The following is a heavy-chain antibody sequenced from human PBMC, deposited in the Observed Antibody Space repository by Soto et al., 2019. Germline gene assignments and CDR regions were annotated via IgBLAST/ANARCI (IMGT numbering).Heavy chain of an antibody. D-gene: IGHD5-12*01. CDR3: ARIVATTQLHFDY. V-gene: IGHV5-51*01. CDR1: SYW. J-gene: IGHJ4*02. Sequence: SYWIGWVRQMPGKGLEWMGIIYPGDSDTRYSPSFQGQVTISADKSISTAYLQWSSLKASDTAMYYCARIVATTQLHFDYWGQGTLVTVSS. CDR2: IYPGDSDT.